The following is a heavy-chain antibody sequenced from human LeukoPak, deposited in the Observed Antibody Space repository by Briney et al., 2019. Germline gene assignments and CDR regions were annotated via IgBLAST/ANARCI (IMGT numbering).Heavy chain of an antibody. CDR1: GFTFSSYA. J-gene: IGHJ4*02. Sequence: GGSLRLSCAASGFTFSSYAMSWVRQAPGEGLEWVSGFVNSGGTTYYADSVKGRFTIPRDNSKDTLFLQMNSLRAEDTAVYYGAKDWGYYGSGRYHFDYWGQGTLVSVSS. CDR3: AKDWGYYGSGRYHFDY. V-gene: IGHV3-23*01. D-gene: IGHD3-10*01. CDR2: FVNSGGTT.